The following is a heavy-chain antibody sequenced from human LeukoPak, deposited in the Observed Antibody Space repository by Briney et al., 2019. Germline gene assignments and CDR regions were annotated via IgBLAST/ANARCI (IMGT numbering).Heavy chain of an antibody. D-gene: IGHD2-15*01. CDR2: IISSGGSI. CDR3: ARAYCSGGSCY. V-gene: IGHV3-11*01. CDR1: GFTSSDYY. J-gene: IGHJ4*02. Sequence: RGALRLSSAASGFTSSDYYMSWIRPAPGKGLEWGSYIISSGGSIYYADSVKGRFTISRDNAKNSLYLQMNSLRAEDTAVYYCARAYCSGGSCYWGQGTLVTVSP.